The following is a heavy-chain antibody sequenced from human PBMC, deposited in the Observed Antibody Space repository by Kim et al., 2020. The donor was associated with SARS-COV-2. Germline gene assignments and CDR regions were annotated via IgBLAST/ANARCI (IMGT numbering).Heavy chain of an antibody. D-gene: IGHD1-7*01. J-gene: IGHJ4*02. CDR1: GLTISVSY. CDR3: ARAMNNRNYLVFDS. CDR2: IYTSGRT. Sequence: GGSLRLSCATSGLTISVSYMSWVRQAPGKGLEWVSAIYTSGRTDYADSVKGRFTISRDNSRNTLYLQMNSLKAEDTALYYCARAMNNRNYLVFDSWGQGTQVTVSS. V-gene: IGHV3-53*01.